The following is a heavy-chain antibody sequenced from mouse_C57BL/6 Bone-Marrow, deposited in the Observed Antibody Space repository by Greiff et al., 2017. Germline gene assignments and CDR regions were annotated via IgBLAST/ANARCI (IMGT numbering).Heavy chain of an antibody. V-gene: IGHV1-55*01. Sequence: QVQLKQPGAELVKPGASVKMSCKASGYTFTSYWITWVKQRPGQGLEWIGDIYPGSGSTNYNEKFKSKATLTVDTSSSTAYMQRSSLTSEDSAVXYCARRDYDCYAMDFWGQRTSVTVSS. CDR3: ARRDYDCYAMDF. CDR1: GYTFTSYW. D-gene: IGHD1-1*02. CDR2: IYPGSGST. J-gene: IGHJ4*01.